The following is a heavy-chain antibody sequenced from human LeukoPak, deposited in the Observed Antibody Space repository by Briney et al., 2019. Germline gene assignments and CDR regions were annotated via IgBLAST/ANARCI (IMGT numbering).Heavy chain of an antibody. CDR1: GFTFHDYA. Sequence: GGSLRLSCAASGFTFHDYAMHWVRQAPGKGLEWVSLISWNGGSTYYADSVKGRFTISRDNSKNSLYLQMNSLRAEDTALYCCAKGGSSSWSAPFDYWGQGTLVTVSS. V-gene: IGHV3-43D*03. D-gene: IGHD6-13*01. CDR3: AKGGSSSWSAPFDY. CDR2: ISWNGGST. J-gene: IGHJ4*02.